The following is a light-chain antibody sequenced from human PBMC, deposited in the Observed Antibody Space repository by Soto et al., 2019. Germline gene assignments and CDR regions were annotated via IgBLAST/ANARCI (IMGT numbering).Light chain of an antibody. CDR3: QQYGSSLYT. Sequence: EIGLTQSPGTQSLSPGERATLSCRASQSVSSSYLAWYQQKPGQAPRLLIYDASSRATRIPDRFSGSGSGTDFTLTISRLEPEEFAVYYWQQYGSSLYTFGQGTKLEIK. CDR2: DAS. CDR1: QSVSSSY. J-gene: IGKJ2*01. V-gene: IGKV3-20*01.